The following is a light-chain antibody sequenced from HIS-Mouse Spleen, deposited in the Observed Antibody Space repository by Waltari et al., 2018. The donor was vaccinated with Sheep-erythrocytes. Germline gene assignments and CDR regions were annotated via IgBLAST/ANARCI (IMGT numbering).Light chain of an antibody. CDR1: SSDVGGYNY. V-gene: IGLV2-8*01. Sequence: QSALTQPPSASGSPGQSVTISCTGTSSDVGGYNYVSWYQQHPGKAPKLMIYEVSKGPSGVPDRFSGSKSGNTASLTVSGLQAEDEAEYYCSSYAGSNNWVFGGGTKLTVL. J-gene: IGLJ3*02. CDR3: SSYAGSNNWV. CDR2: EVS.